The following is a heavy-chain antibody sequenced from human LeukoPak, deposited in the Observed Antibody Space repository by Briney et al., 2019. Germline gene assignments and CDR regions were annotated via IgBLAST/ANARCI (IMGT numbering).Heavy chain of an antibody. D-gene: IGHD3-3*02. CDR3: ARDPISSNWPRGHFFDP. CDR1: GYRFISYY. V-gene: IGHV1-46*01. Sequence: ASVKIFCKASGYRFISYYVNWLRQAPGQGLEWMGIINPNGGGTTYTGEFQGRVTMTRDTSTGTVYMELSSLRPDDTAVYYCARDPISSNWPRGHFFDPWGQGTLVTVSS. J-gene: IGHJ5*02. CDR2: INPNGGGT.